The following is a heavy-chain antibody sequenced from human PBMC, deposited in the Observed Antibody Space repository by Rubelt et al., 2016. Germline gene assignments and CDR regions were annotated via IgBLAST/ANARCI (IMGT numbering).Heavy chain of an antibody. CDR3: AKGTGPRRGGTDY. Sequence: EVQLLESGGGLVQPGGSLRLSCAASGFTFSSYAMSWVRQAPGKGLEWVSAISGSGGCAYYADSVKGRITHSRDNSKNTLYLQMNSLRAEDTAVYYCAKGTGPRRGGTDYWGQGTLVTVSS. D-gene: IGHD3/OR15-3a*01. CDR1: GFTFSSYA. CDR2: ISGSGGCA. J-gene: IGHJ4*02. V-gene: IGHV3-23*01.